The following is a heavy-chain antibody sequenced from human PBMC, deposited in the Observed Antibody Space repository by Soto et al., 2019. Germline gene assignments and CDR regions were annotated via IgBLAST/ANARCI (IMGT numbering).Heavy chain of an antibody. CDR1: GYTFTSYG. Sequence: QVQLVQSGAEVKKPGASVKVSCKASGYTFTSYGISWVRQAPGQGLEWMGWISAYNGNTNYAQKLQGRVTMTTDTTTSTAYMELRSLRPDDTAVYYVARDGVSILFAAPPGIAVAGTLDYWGQGTLVTVSS. D-gene: IGHD6-19*01. CDR3: ARDGVSILFAAPPGIAVAGTLDY. CDR2: ISAYNGNT. V-gene: IGHV1-18*01. J-gene: IGHJ4*02.